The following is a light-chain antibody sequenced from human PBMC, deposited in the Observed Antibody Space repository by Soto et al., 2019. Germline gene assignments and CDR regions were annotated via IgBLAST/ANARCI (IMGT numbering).Light chain of an antibody. J-gene: IGKJ3*01. CDR3: QQYYSLPLT. V-gene: IGKV3D-15*01. CDR2: GAS. CDR1: QSISNN. Sequence: ETLMTQSPSNLALSPGETATLSCGARQSISNNLAWYQQKLGQAPRLLIYGASTRATGIPARFSGSGSETDFTLTITSMQAEDAEVYYCQQYYSLPLTFGPGTKVDIK.